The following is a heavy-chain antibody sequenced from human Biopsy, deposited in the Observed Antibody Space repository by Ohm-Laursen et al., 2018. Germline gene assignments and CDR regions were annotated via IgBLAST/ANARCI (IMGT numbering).Heavy chain of an antibody. V-gene: IGHV3-23*01. CDR2: ISSSGNST. D-gene: IGHD4/OR15-4a*01. Sequence: GSLRLSCTASGFTFATYGMSWVCQAPGKGLEWVSGISSSGNSTYYAGSVKGRFTISRDNSKNTLYLQLNSLRVDDTAVYYCAKDRRTMRIWYFDLWGRGTLVTVSS. J-gene: IGHJ2*01. CDR1: GFTFATYG. CDR3: AKDRRTMRIWYFDL.